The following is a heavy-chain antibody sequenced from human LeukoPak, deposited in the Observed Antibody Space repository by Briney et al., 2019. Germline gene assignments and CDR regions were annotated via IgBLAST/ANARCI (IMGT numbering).Heavy chain of an antibody. CDR3: ARIVVVPAAIFPYYYYYMDV. Sequence: PSETLSLTCAVSGYSISSGYYWGWIRQPPGKGLEWIGEINHSGSTNYNPSLKSRVTISVDTSKNQFSLKLSSVTAADTAVYYCARIVVVPAAIFPYYYYYMDVWGKGTTVTVSS. V-gene: IGHV4-38-2*01. CDR1: GYSISSGYY. J-gene: IGHJ6*03. D-gene: IGHD2-2*02. CDR2: INHSGST.